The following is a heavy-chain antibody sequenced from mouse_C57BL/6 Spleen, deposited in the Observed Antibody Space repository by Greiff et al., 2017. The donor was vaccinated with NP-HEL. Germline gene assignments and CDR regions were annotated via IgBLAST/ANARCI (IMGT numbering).Heavy chain of an antibody. CDR2: INPPSGTT. Sequence: EVQLQQSGPELFPPGAEGKGGGTVSGYAFTHYNMPMCTPMHVTSLYFIFLINPPSGTTSYNQKFKGKATLTVDQSSSTAYMQLNSLTSEDSAVYYCARRGTYLSFDYWGQGTTLTVSS. CDR3: ARRGTYLSFDY. CDR1: GYAFTHYN. D-gene: IGHD2-10*01. V-gene: IGHV1-39*01. J-gene: IGHJ2*01.